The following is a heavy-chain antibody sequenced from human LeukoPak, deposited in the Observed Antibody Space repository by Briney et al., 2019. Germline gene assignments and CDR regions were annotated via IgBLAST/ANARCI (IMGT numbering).Heavy chain of an antibody. D-gene: IGHD3-3*01. CDR1: AFTFSTYG. Sequence: GGSLRLSCAASAFTFSTYGMHGIRQAPGKGLEWVAFIRCDGINKYYADSVKGRFTISRDNSKNTLYLEMNSLIPEDTALYYCAKPQEADLWVPDYWGQGTLVTVSS. V-gene: IGHV3-30*02. J-gene: IGHJ4*02. CDR3: AKPQEADLWVPDY. CDR2: IRCDGINK.